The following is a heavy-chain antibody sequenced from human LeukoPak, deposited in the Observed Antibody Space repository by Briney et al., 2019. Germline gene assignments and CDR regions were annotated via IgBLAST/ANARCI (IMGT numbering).Heavy chain of an antibody. D-gene: IGHD3-10*01. CDR3: ARDYGRSRDYGMDV. Sequence: GGSLRLSCAASGFTFSSYGMHWVRQAPGKGLEWVAVISYDGSNKYYADSVKGRFTISRDNAKNTLYLQMNSLRAEDTAMYYCARDYGRSRDYGMDVWGQGTTVTVSS. V-gene: IGHV3-30*03. CDR2: ISYDGSNK. CDR1: GFTFSSYG. J-gene: IGHJ6*02.